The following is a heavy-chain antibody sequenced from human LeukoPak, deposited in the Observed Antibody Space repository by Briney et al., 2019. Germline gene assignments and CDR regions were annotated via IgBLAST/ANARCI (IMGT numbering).Heavy chain of an antibody. V-gene: IGHV1-2*02. D-gene: IGHD3-22*01. CDR3: ARDYYDSSGYYYIDH. Sequence: GASVKVSCKASGYTFTGYYMHWVRQAPGQGLEWMGWINPNSGGTYYAQKFQGRVTMTSDTSISTAYMELSRLRSDNTAVYYCARDYYDSSGYYYIDHWGQGTLVTVSS. CDR2: INPNSGGT. CDR1: GYTFTGYY. J-gene: IGHJ4*02.